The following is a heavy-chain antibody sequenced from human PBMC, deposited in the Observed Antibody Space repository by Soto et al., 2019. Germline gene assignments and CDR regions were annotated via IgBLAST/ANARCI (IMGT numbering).Heavy chain of an antibody. J-gene: IGHJ5*02. CDR2: IIPIFGTA. D-gene: IGHD2-2*01. V-gene: IGHV1-69*01. CDR1: GGTFSSYA. Sequence: VQLVQSGAEVKKPGSSVKVSCKASGGTFSSYAISWVRQAPGQGLEWMGGIIPIFGTANYAQKFQGRVTITADESTSTAYMELSSLRSEDTAVYYCAREIVVVPAATRANWFDPWGQGTLVTVSS. CDR3: AREIVVVPAATRANWFDP.